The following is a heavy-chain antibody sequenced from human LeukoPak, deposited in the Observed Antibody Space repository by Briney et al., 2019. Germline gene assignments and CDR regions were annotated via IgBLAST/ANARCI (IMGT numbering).Heavy chain of an antibody. CDR1: GYSISSGYY. V-gene: IGHV4-38-2*02. Sequence: SSETLSLTCSVSGYSISSGYYWGWIRQPPGKGLEWIGSLYHSGSTNYNPSLKSRVTISVDTSKNQFSLKLSSVTAADTAVYYCARYLGGSSVFDYWGQGTLVTVSS. J-gene: IGHJ4*02. D-gene: IGHD1-26*01. CDR3: ARYLGGSSVFDY. CDR2: LYHSGST.